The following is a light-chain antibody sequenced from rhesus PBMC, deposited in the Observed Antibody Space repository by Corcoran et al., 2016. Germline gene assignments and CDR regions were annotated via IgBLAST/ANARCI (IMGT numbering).Light chain of an antibody. J-gene: IGKJ4*01. CDR2: KAS. Sequence: DIQMTQSPSSLSASVGDTVTITCRASQGISSYLAWYQQKPGKPLKLLIYKASTLQSGVPSRFSGSGSGTDFTLTISSLQPEDFATYYCQQHNSYPLTFGGGTKVEIK. CDR1: QGISSY. V-gene: IGKV1-25*01. CDR3: QQHNSYPLT.